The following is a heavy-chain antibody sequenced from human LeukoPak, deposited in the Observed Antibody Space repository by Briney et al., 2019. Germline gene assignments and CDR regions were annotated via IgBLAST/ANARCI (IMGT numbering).Heavy chain of an antibody. Sequence: PGGSLRLSCAASGFTFDDYAMHWVRQAPGKGLVWVSGISWNSGSIGYADSVKGRFTISRDNAKNSLYLQMNSLRAEDMALYYCAKGRYYYDSSGYDYWGQGTLVTVSS. CDR1: GFTFDDYA. D-gene: IGHD3-22*01. CDR3: AKGRYYYDSSGYDY. CDR2: ISWNSGSI. V-gene: IGHV3-9*03. J-gene: IGHJ4*02.